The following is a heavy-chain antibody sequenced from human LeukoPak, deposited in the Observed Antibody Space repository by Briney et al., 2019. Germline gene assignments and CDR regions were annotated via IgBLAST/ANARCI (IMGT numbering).Heavy chain of an antibody. CDR2: IYSGGST. Sequence: PGGSLRLSCAASGFTFSSYAMSWVRQAPGKGLEWVSVIYSGGSTYYADSVRGRFTISRDNSKNTLYLQMNSLRAEDTAVYYCARDLRGSLSFDYWGQGTLVTVSS. J-gene: IGHJ4*02. CDR1: GFTFSSYA. CDR3: ARDLRGSLSFDY. V-gene: IGHV3-53*01. D-gene: IGHD3-10*01.